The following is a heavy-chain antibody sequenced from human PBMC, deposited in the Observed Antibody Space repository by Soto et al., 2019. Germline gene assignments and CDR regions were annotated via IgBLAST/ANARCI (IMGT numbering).Heavy chain of an antibody. CDR1: GGSIGTYY. J-gene: IGHJ4*02. CDR3: ATDAYCTNRVCYGGGGPFDS. Sequence: LETLSLTCTVSGGSIGTYYWNWIRQSPGKGLGWIGNTLYSGSTYYHPSLKRRTTLSANTSTIQHSIKLSSVPAANTAVYYCATDAYCTNRVCYGGGGPFDSWGQGTRGTVSS. V-gene: IGHV4-59*13. CDR2: TLYSGST. D-gene: IGHD2-8*01.